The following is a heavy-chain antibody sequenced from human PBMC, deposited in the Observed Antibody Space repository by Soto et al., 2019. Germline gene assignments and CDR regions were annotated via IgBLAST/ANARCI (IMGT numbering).Heavy chain of an antibody. CDR1: GGSFSGYY. Sequence: SETLSLTCAVYGGSFSGYYWSWIRQPPGKGLEWIGEINHSGSTNYNPSLKSRVTISVDTSNNQISLRVNSVTAADTAVYYCGRVVEGATRHTDSDSWGQGMLVTVSS. CDR2: INHSGST. V-gene: IGHV4-34*01. D-gene: IGHD2-15*01. CDR3: GRVVEGATRHTDSDS. J-gene: IGHJ5*02.